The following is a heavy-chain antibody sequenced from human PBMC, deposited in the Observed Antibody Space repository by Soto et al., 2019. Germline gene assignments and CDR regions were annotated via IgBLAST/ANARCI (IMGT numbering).Heavy chain of an antibody. V-gene: IGHV1-18*01. CDR1: CYNFTSYG. Sequence: ASVKVSCKASCYNFTSYGISLLRHSPKQFLEWMGWISAYNGNTNYAQKLQGRVTMTTDTSTSTAYMELRSLRSDDTAVYYCARDPPEQPPPTAPRNDYWGQGTLVTVSS. D-gene: IGHD1-1*01. CDR3: ARDPPEQPPPTAPRNDY. CDR2: ISAYNGNT. J-gene: IGHJ4*02.